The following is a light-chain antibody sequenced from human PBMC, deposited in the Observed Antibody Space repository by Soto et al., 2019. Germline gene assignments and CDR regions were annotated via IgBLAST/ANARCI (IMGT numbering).Light chain of an antibody. CDR2: EGS. Sequence: QSVLTQPASVSGSPGQSITISCTGTSSDVGSYNLVSWYQQHPGKAPKLMIYEGSKRPSGVSNRFSGSKSGNTASLTISGLQAEEEADYCCCSYAGSSVVFGGGTKLTVL. CDR3: CSYAGSSVV. V-gene: IGLV2-23*01. CDR1: SSDVGSYNL. J-gene: IGLJ2*01.